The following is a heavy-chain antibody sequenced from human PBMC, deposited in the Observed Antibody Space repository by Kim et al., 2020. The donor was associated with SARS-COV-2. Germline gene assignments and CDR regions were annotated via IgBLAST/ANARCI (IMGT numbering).Heavy chain of an antibody. J-gene: IGHJ4*02. CDR3: ARQVEYGGSYQLFDY. Sequence: GESLKISCKGSGYSFTSYWISWVRQMPGKGLEWMGRIDPSDSYTNYSPSFQGHVTISADKSISTAYLQWSSLKASDTAMYYCARQVEYGGSYQLFDYWGQGTLVTVSS. CDR1: GYSFTSYW. D-gene: IGHD1-26*01. V-gene: IGHV5-10-1*01. CDR2: IDPSDSYT.